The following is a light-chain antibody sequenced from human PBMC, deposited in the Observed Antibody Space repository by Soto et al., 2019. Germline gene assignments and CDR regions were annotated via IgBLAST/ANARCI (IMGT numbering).Light chain of an antibody. J-gene: IGKJ1*01. CDR3: QHYNSYPEA. Sequence: AIQMTQSPSSLSASVGDRVTISCRASQDIRNTLAWYQQKPGEAPKLLIFAASNLQTGVPARFSGSASVTDFTLTITSLQPEDFATYYCQHYNSYPEAFGQGTKVELK. CDR2: AAS. CDR1: QDIRNT. V-gene: IGKV1-6*01.